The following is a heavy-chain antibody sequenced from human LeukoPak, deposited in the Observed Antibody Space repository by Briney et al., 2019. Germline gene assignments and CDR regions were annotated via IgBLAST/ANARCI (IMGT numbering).Heavy chain of an antibody. D-gene: IGHD3-22*01. V-gene: IGHV1-69*01. Sequence: SVRVSCKASGDTFSSYAISWLRQAPGQGLEWMRGIIPILGTTNYAQKFQGRVTITADESTSTLYMELRSLRSEDTAIYYCARDDYYDSSAYRENPFDVWGQGTMVTVSS. CDR2: IIPILGTT. CDR1: GDTFSSYA. CDR3: ARDDYYDSSAYRENPFDV. J-gene: IGHJ3*01.